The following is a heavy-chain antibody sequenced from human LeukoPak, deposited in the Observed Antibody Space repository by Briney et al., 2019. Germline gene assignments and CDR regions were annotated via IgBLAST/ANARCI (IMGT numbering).Heavy chain of an antibody. CDR1: GYSFTSYW. Sequence: GESLKISCKGSGYSFTSYWIGWVRQMPGKGLEWMGIIYPGDSDTRYSPSFQGQVTISADKSISTAYLQWSSLKASDTATYYCAAGPGLGYCSGGSCYYFDYWGQGTLVTVSS. J-gene: IGHJ4*02. D-gene: IGHD2-15*01. CDR3: AAGPGLGYCSGGSCYYFDY. CDR2: IYPGDSDT. V-gene: IGHV5-51*01.